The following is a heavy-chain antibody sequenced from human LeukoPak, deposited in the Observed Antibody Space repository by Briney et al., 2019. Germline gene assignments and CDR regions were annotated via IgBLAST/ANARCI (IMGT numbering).Heavy chain of an antibody. J-gene: IGHJ4*02. D-gene: IGHD3-10*01. CDR3: VKAGEVRGVIGGFDY. Sequence: QSGGSLRLSCAASGFTFSSYAMSWVRQAPGKGLEWVSAISGSGGSTYYADSVKGRFTISRDNSKNTLYLQMNSLRAEDTAVYYCVKAGEVRGVIGGFDYWGQGTLVTVSS. CDR1: GFTFSSYA. CDR2: ISGSGGST. V-gene: IGHV3-23*01.